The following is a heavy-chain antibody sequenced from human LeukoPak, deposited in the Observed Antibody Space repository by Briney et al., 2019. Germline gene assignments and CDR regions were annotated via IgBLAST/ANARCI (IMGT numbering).Heavy chain of an antibody. CDR3: AKDIAQGYTFGSIEQDY. D-gene: IGHD5-18*01. CDR2: ISESGSGT. V-gene: IGHV3-23*01. J-gene: IGHJ4*02. CDR1: GLTFSRYA. Sequence: GGSLRLSCAVSGLTFSRYAMSWVRQAPGKGLEWVSAISESGSGTYCADSVEGRFTISRDNSKDTLSLQMNSLRAEDTAVYYCAKDIAQGYTFGSIEQDYWGQGTLVTVSS.